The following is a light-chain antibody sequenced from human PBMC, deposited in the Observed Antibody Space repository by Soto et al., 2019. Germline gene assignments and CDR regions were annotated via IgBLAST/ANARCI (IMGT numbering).Light chain of an antibody. CDR3: SSYTSSSTLYV. Sequence: QLVLTQPASVSGSPGQSITISCTGTSSDVGGYNYVSWYQQHPGKAPKLMIYEVSNRPSGVSNRFSGSKSGNTASLTISGLHAEDEADYYCSSYTSSSTLYVFGTGTKLTVL. CDR1: SSDVGGYNY. CDR2: EVS. V-gene: IGLV2-14*01. J-gene: IGLJ1*01.